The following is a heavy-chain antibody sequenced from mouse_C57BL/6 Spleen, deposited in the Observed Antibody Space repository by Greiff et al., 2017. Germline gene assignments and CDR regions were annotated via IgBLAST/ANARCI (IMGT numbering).Heavy chain of an antibody. CDR1: GYTFTSYW. V-gene: IGHV1-61*01. CDR2: IYPSDSET. J-gene: IGHJ2*01. D-gene: IGHD1-1*01. CDR3: ARYGSSSWDY. Sequence: QVQLQQPGAELVRPGSSVKLSCKASGYTFTSYWMDWVKQRPGQGLEWIGNIYPSDSETHYNQKFKDKATLTVDKSSSTAYMQLSSLTSEDSAVYYCARYGSSSWDYWGQGTTLTVSS.